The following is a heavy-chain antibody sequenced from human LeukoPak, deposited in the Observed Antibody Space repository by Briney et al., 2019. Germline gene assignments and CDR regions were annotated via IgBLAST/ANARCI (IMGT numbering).Heavy chain of an antibody. CDR1: GGSISSGSYY. J-gene: IGHJ6*04. D-gene: IGHD2-15*01. V-gene: IGHV4-61*02. CDR2: IYTSGST. CDR3: ARSYCSGGSCHVAGMDV. Sequence: PSQTLSLTCTVSGGSISSGSYYWSWIRQPAGKGLEGIGRIYTSGSTNYNPSLKSRVTISVDTSKNQFSLKLSSVTAADTAVYYCARSYCSGGSCHVAGMDVWGKGTTVTVSS.